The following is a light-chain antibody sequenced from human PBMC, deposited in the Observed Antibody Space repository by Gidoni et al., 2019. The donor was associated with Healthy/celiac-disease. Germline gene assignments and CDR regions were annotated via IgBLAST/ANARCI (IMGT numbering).Light chain of an antibody. J-gene: IGKJ5*01. CDR3: QQYKNWPPIT. Sequence: EIVMTQSPATLSVSPGERATLSCRASQSVSSNLAGYQQKPGQAPRLLIYGASTRAIGIPARFSGSGSGTEFTLTISSLQSEDCAFYYCQQYKNWPPITFGQGTRLEIK. CDR2: GAS. CDR1: QSVSSN. V-gene: IGKV3D-15*01.